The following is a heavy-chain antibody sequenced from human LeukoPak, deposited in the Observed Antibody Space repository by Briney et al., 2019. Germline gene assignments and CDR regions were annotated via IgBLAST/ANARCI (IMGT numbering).Heavy chain of an antibody. J-gene: IGHJ6*04. Sequence: GGSLRLSCAASGFTFSSYEVNWVRQAPGKGLEWVSYISSSGSTIYYADSVKGRFTISRDNAKNSLYLPMNSQIAEDTAVSYCAELGITMLGGVWGKGTTVTVSS. D-gene: IGHD3-10*02. CDR2: ISSSGSTI. CDR3: AELGITMLGGV. V-gene: IGHV3-48*03. CDR1: GFTFSSYE.